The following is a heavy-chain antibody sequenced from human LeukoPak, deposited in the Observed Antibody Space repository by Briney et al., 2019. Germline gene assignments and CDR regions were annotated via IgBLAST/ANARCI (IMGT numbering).Heavy chain of an antibody. CDR1: GFTFSNAW. Sequence: AGGSLRLSCAVSGFTFSNAWMSWVRQVPGKGPEWVGRIKSKTDGGTTDYAAPVKGRFTISRDDSKNTLYLQMNSLKTEDTAVYYCTTDSYCSSTSCKYYYYGMDVWGQGTTVTVSS. CDR2: IKSKTDGGTT. J-gene: IGHJ6*02. V-gene: IGHV3-15*01. CDR3: TTDSYCSSTSCKYYYYGMDV. D-gene: IGHD2-2*01.